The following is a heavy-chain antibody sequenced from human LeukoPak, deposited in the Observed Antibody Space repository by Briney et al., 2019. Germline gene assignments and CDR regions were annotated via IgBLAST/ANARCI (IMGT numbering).Heavy chain of an antibody. D-gene: IGHD4-17*01. J-gene: IGHJ4*02. CDR1: GLTFSNYW. CDR2: IYNDGSST. CDR3: ANPQVGTVP. Sequence: PGGSLRLSCAVSGLTFSNYWMHWVRQAPGKGLVWVSRIYNDGSSTSYADSVKGRFTISRDNPKNTLYLQMNSLRAEDTAVYYCANPQVGTVPWGQGTLVTVSS. V-gene: IGHV3-74*01.